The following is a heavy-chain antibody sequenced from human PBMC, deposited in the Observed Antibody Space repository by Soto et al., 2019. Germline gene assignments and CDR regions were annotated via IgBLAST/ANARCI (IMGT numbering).Heavy chain of an antibody. D-gene: IGHD2-8*02. J-gene: IGHJ4*01. CDR1: GFSFSDAW. CDR3: STDSHFTGLLVSLDY. CDR2: IKSKADGGTT. Sequence: GGSLRLSCAASGFSFSDAWINWVRQAPGKGLEWVGRIKSKADGGTTDFAAPMKGRFAVSRDDSKNLAYLQIYSLKTEDTAVYYCSTDSHFTGLLVSLDYWAMEPWSPSPQ. V-gene: IGHV3-15*07.